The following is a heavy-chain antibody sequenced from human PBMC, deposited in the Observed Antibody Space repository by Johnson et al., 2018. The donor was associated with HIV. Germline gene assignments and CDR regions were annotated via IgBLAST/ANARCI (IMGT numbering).Heavy chain of an antibody. CDR1: GFTFRSYA. CDR2: IGYEAHDT. J-gene: IGHJ3*02. Sequence: QVQLVESGGDVVQPGRSLRLSCAASGFTFRSYAMHWVRQAPGKGLEWVAAIGYEAHDTDYPDSVKRRFPISTDSAQNSLYLQMNSLRAEDTAVYYCAKVYCGGDCSFGGAAFNIWGQGTMVTVSS. V-gene: IGHV3-30*04. CDR3: AKVYCGGDCSFGGAAFNI. D-gene: IGHD2-21*02.